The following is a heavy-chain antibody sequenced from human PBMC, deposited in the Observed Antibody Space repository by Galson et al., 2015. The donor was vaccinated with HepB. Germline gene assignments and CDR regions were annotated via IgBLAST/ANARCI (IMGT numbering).Heavy chain of an antibody. CDR3: VKQLSGSYDD. J-gene: IGHJ4*02. Sequence: LRLSCAASGFTISSYAMHWVRQAAGKGLEYVSAISSNGGSTYYADSLKDRFTISRDNSKNTLHRQMRSLRAEDTAVYYCVKQLSGSYDDWGQGTLVTVSS. CDR2: ISSNGGST. V-gene: IGHV3-64D*06. CDR1: GFTISSYA. D-gene: IGHD1-26*01.